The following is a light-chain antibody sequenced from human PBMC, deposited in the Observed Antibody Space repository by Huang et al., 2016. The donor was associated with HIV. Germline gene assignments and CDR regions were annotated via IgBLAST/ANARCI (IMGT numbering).Light chain of an antibody. CDR3: QQSYSTLLFT. CDR2: DAS. Sequence: DIQMTQSPSSLSASVGVRVTITCRASQNIKHYLNWYQQKPGKAPKLLIYDASSLQSGVPSRFSGSGSGTDFTLTISSLQPEDFATYYCQQSYSTLLFTFGPGTKVDI. J-gene: IGKJ3*01. CDR1: QNIKHY. V-gene: IGKV1-39*01.